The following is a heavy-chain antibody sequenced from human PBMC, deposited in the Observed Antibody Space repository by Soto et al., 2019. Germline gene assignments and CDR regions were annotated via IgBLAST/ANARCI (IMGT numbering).Heavy chain of an antibody. CDR3: AHRRGADYKGCFHY. CDR1: GFSLSTSGVC. CDR2: IYWSDEK. D-gene: IGHD4-4*01. Sequence: QITLKESGPTLVKPTQTLTLTCTFSGFSLSTSGVCVGWIRQPPGKALEWLALIYWSDEKRYSPSLSSRLTITKDTSKNQVVLTMTNMDPVDTATYYCAHRRGADYKGCFHYWGQGTLVTVSS. V-gene: IGHV2-5*01. J-gene: IGHJ4*02.